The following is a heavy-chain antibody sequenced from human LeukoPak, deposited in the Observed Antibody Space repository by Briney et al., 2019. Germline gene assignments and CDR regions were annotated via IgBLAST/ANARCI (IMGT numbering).Heavy chain of an antibody. CDR3: ARSQQWIDY. Sequence: GRSLRLSCAASGFTFSSYGMHWVRQAPGKGLEWVAVISYDGSNKYYADSVKGRFTISRDNSKNTLYLQMNSLRAEDTAVYYCARSQQWIDYWGQGTLVTVSS. J-gene: IGHJ4*02. D-gene: IGHD6-19*01. CDR2: ISYDGSNK. CDR1: GFTFSSYG. V-gene: IGHV3-30*03.